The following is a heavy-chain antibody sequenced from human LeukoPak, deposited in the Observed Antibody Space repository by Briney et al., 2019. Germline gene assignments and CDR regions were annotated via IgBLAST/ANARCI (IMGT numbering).Heavy chain of an antibody. D-gene: IGHD4-17*01. CDR1: GFTFSSYG. CDR3: AKGLMTTVTTWMDV. V-gene: IGHV3-30*18. CDR2: ISYDGSNK. J-gene: IGHJ6*02. Sequence: GRSLRLSCAASGFTFSSYGMHWVRQAPGKGLEWVAVISYDGSNKYYADSVKGRFTISRDNSKNTLYLQMNSLRAEDTAVYYCAKGLMTTVTTWMDVWGQGTTVTVSS.